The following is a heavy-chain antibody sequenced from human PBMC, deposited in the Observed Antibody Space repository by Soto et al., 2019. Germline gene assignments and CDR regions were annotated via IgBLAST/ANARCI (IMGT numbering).Heavy chain of an antibody. CDR3: ARDDRQWLNAFDV. J-gene: IGHJ3*01. CDR2: IYFTGTT. D-gene: IGHD6-19*01. CDR1: GGSIRSSDYY. Sequence: QVQLQESGPGLVKPSQTLSLTCTVSGGSIRSSDYYWSWIRQPPGKGLEWIGYIYFTGTTSYNPSLKSRVTISQDTSKNQFSLKLSSVTAADTAVYYCARDDRQWLNAFDVWGQGTMVTVSS. V-gene: IGHV4-30-4*01.